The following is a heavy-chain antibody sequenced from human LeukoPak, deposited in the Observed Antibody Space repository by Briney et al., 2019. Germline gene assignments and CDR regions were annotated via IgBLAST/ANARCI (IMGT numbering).Heavy chain of an antibody. Sequence: GGSLRLSCAASGFTFSSYSMNWVRQAPGKGLVWVSRSNEDGSTTNYADSVKGRFTISRDNAKNTLYLQMNSLTVEDTAVYYCVRDLGGRSGHWGQGTLVTVSS. V-gene: IGHV3-74*01. CDR3: VRDLGGRSGH. CDR1: GFTFSSYS. J-gene: IGHJ4*02. D-gene: IGHD1-26*01. CDR2: SNEDGSTT.